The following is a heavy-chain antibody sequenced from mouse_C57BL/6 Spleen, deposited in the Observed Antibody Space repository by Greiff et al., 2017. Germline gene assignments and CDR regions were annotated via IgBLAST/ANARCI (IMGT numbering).Heavy chain of an antibody. D-gene: IGHD1-1*01. Sequence: QVQLQQPGAELVMPGASVKLSCKASGYTFTSYWLHWVKQRPGQGLEWIGEIDPSDSYTNYNPKFKGKSTLTVDKSSSTAYMQLSSLTSEDSAVYYCASDYGSSYSFAYWGQGTLVTVAA. V-gene: IGHV1-69*01. CDR2: IDPSDSYT. J-gene: IGHJ3*01. CDR3: ASDYGSSYSFAY. CDR1: GYTFTSYW.